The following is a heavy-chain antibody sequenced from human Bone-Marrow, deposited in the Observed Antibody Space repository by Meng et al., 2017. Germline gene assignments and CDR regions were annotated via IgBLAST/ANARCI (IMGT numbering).Heavy chain of an antibody. CDR2: IYHSGST. CDR3: ARGQYFSWWELLPAFWFDH. J-gene: IGHJ5*02. D-gene: IGHD1-26*01. CDR1: GGSIRSSNW. Sequence: GRLRGCGPGVVKPSGTLSLTCPVSGGSIRSSNWWSWVRQPPGKGLEWIGEIYHSGSTNYNPSLKSRVTISVDKSKNQFSLKLSSVTAADTAVYYCARGQYFSWWELLPAFWFDHWGQAPWSPSPQ. V-gene: IGHV4-4*02.